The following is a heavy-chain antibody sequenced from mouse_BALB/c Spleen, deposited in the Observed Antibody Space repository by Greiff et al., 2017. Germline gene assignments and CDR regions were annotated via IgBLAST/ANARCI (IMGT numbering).Heavy chain of an antibody. D-gene: IGHD2-10*02. J-gene: IGHJ4*01. CDR3: ARHGEYGNYGNAMDY. CDR2: ISSGGSYT. Sequence: EVQLVESGGGLVKPGGSLKLSCAASGFTFSSYAMSWVRQTPEKRLEWVATISSGGSYTYYPDSVKGRFTISRDNAKNTLYLQMSSLRSEDTAMYYCARHGEYGNYGNAMDYWGQGTSVTVSS. V-gene: IGHV5-9-3*01. CDR1: GFTFSSYA.